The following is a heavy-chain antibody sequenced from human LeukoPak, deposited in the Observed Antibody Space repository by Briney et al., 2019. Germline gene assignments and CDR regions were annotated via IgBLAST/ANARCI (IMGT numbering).Heavy chain of an antibody. CDR3: ARLRADYGSDC. Sequence: GESLKISCKGFGYSFTSYWIAWVRQMPGKGLEWMGIIYPGDSDTRYSPSFQGQVTISADKSITTAYLQWSSLKASDTAIHYCARLRADYGSDCWGQGTLVTVSS. CDR2: IYPGDSDT. CDR1: GYSFTSYW. D-gene: IGHD4-17*01. J-gene: IGHJ4*02. V-gene: IGHV5-51*01.